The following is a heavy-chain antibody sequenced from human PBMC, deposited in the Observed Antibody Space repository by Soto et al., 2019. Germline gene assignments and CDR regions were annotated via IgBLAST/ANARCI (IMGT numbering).Heavy chain of an antibody. CDR3: AKDSSPQWWWFDY. Sequence: QVQLVESGGGVVQPGRSLRLSCAASGFTFSSYGMHWVRQAPGKGLEWVAVISYDGSNKYYADSVKGRFTISRDNSKNTLYLQMNSLRAEDTAVYYCAKDSSPQWWWFDYWGQGTMVTVSS. CDR2: ISYDGSNK. J-gene: IGHJ4*02. D-gene: IGHD2-15*01. V-gene: IGHV3-30*18. CDR1: GFTFSSYG.